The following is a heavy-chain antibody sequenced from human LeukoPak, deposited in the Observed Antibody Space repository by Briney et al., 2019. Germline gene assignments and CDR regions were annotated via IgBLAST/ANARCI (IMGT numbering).Heavy chain of an antibody. J-gene: IGHJ4*02. CDR3: AREVLDILTGYLFDY. CDR1: GGSISSYY. Sequence: SETLSLTCTVSGGSISSYYWSWIRQPPGKGLEWIGYIYYSGSTNYNPSLKSRATISVDTSKNQFSLKLSSVTAADTAVYYCAREVLDILTGYLFDYWGQGTLVTVSS. CDR2: IYYSGST. D-gene: IGHD3-9*01. V-gene: IGHV4-59*01.